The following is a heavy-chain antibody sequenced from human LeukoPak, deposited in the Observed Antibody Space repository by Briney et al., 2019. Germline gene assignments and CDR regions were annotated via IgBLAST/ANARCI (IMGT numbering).Heavy chain of an antibody. J-gene: IGHJ4*02. CDR2: ISSSSITI. V-gene: IGHV3-48*04. Sequence: GGSLRLSCAASGFTFSSYSLNWVRQAPGKGLEWVSFISSSSITIYYADSVKGRFTISRDNAEKSLYLQMHSLRAEDTAVYYCARDRGGSYSAIDYWGQGTLVTVSS. D-gene: IGHD2-15*01. CDR3: ARDRGGSYSAIDY. CDR1: GFTFSSYS.